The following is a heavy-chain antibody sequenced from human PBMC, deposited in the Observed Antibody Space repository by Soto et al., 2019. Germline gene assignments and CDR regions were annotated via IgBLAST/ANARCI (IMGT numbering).Heavy chain of an antibody. D-gene: IGHD3-22*01. CDR3: ASDISLDYYDSSGGFDY. CDR1: GGSISSYY. J-gene: IGHJ4*02. V-gene: IGHV4-59*01. CDR2: IYYSGST. Sequence: SETLSLTCTVSGGSISSYYWSWIRQPPGKGLEWIGYIYYSGSTNYNPSLKSRVTISVDTSKNQFSLKLSSVTAADTAVYYCASDISLDYYDSSGGFDYWGQGTLVTVSS.